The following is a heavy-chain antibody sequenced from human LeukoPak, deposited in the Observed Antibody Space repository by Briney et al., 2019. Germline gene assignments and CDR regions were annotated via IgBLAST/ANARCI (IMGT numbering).Heavy chain of an antibody. V-gene: IGHV1-2*02. CDR1: GYTFTSYG. CDR3: ARAILTGTTFRFDP. J-gene: IGHJ5*02. CDR2: INPNSGGT. Sequence: ASVKVSCKASGYTFTSYGISWVRQAPGQGLEWMGWINPNSGGTNYAQKFQGRVTMTRDTSIGTAYMELSRLRSDDTAVYYCARAILTGTTFRFDPWGQGTLVTVSS. D-gene: IGHD1-7*01.